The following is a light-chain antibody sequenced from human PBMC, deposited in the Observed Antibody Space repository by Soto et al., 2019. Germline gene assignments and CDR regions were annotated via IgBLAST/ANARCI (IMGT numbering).Light chain of an antibody. CDR2: KAS. J-gene: IGKJ1*01. V-gene: IGKV1-5*03. CDR1: QFITND. CDR3: QHYNSYSEA. Sequence: IQMTQSPSSLSASVGDILSITRRASQFITNDLGWYQQKPGKAPKLLIYKASTLKSGVPSRFSGSGSGTEFTLTISSLQPDDFATYYCQHYNSYSEAFGQGTKVDIK.